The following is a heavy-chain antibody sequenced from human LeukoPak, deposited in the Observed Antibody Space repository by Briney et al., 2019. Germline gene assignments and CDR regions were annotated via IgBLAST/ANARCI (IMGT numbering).Heavy chain of an antibody. J-gene: IGHJ4*02. CDR1: GFTFSSYG. CDR2: IWYDGSNK. D-gene: IGHD1-26*01. CDR3: ARDEVVGEIDY. Sequence: GGSLRLSCAASGFTFSSYGMHWVRQAPGKGLEWVAVIWYDGSNKYYADSVKGRFTISRDNSKNTLYLQMNSLRAEDTAVYYCARDEVVGEIDYWGQGTLVTVSS. V-gene: IGHV3-33*01.